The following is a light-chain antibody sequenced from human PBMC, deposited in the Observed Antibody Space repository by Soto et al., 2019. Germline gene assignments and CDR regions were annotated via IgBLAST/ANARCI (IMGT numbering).Light chain of an antibody. CDR1: QAVNNY. V-gene: IGKV1-27*01. CDR3: QKYNNGPPAT. J-gene: IGKJ3*01. Sequence: DIQMTQSPSSLSASVGDRVTITCRASQAVNNYLAWYQQKPGRAPKLLIYAASTLQSGVPSRFSGGGSGTDFTLTSSSLQPEDVATYYCQKYNNGPPATFGPGTKV. CDR2: AAS.